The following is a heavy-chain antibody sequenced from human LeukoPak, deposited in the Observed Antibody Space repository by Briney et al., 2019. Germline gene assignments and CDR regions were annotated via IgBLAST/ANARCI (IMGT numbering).Heavy chain of an antibody. D-gene: IGHD2/OR15-2a*01. CDR1: GFTFSSFS. Sequence: PGGSLRLSCVASGFTFSSFSLNWVRQAPGKGLEWVSYISWSSNTMDYADSVQGRFTISRDNAKNSLYLQMNSLRDEDTAVYYCTRDLVEYVSVRYHYHGMDVWGQGTTVTVSS. CDR3: TRDLVEYVSVRYHYHGMDV. CDR2: ISWSSNTM. V-gene: IGHV3-48*02. J-gene: IGHJ6*02.